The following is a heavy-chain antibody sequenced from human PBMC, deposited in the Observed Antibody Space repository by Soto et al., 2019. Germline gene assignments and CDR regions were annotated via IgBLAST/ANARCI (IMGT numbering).Heavy chain of an antibody. CDR1: GFTFSSYS. V-gene: IGHV3-48*02. J-gene: IGHJ6*02. CDR3: ARDYEYSSTYYYGMDV. CDR2: ISSSSSTI. D-gene: IGHD6-6*01. Sequence: EVRLVESGGGLVQPGGSLRLSCAASGFTFSSYSMNWVRQAPGKGLEWVSYISSSSSTIYYADSVKGRFTISRDNAKNSLYLQMNSLRDEDTAVYYCARDYEYSSTYYYGMDVWGQGTTVTVSS.